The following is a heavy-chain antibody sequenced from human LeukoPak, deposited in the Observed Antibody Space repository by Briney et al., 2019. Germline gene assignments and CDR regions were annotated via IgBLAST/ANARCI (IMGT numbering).Heavy chain of an antibody. Sequence: RASVKVSCKASGYTFTSYGISWVRQAPGQGLEWMGWISAYNGNTNYAQKLQGRVTMTTDTSTSTAYMELRSLRSDDTAVYYCAREALRGYYDSSGYYYEPPSFDYWGQGTLVTVSS. V-gene: IGHV1-18*01. CDR2: ISAYNGNT. CDR1: GYTFTSYG. J-gene: IGHJ4*02. D-gene: IGHD3-22*01. CDR3: AREALRGYYDSSGYYYEPPSFDY.